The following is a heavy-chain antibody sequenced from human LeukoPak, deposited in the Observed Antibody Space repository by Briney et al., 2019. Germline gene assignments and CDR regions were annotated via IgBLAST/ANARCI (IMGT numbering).Heavy chain of an antibody. Sequence: ASVKVSCKASGYTFTSYGISWVRQAPGQGLEWMGWISAYNGNTNYAQKLQGRVTMTTDTSTSTAYMELRSLRSEDTAVYYCARVTVYCSSTSCHNYYYYGMDVWGQGTTVTVSS. CDR1: GYTFTSYG. J-gene: IGHJ6*02. CDR2: ISAYNGNT. D-gene: IGHD2-2*01. V-gene: IGHV1-18*01. CDR3: ARVTVYCSSTSCHNYYYYGMDV.